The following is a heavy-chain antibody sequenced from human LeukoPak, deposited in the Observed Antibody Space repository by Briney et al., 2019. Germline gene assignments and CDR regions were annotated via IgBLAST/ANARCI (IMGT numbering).Heavy chain of an antibody. Sequence: GGSLRLSCAVSGFTVSSNYMSWVSQAPGKGLEWVSFIYSGGTTYYADSVKGRFTISSDNSKNTLYLQMNSLRAEDTAVYYCTRRGYGDYAPFDYWGPGTLVTVSS. CDR2: IYSGGTT. D-gene: IGHD4-17*01. CDR3: TRRGYGDYAPFDY. CDR1: GFTVSSNY. J-gene: IGHJ4*02. V-gene: IGHV3-66*04.